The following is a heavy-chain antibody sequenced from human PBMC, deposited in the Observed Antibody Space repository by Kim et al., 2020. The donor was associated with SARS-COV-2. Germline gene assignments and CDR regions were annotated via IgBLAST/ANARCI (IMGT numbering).Heavy chain of an antibody. D-gene: IGHD1-7*01. CDR2: INHSGST. CDR1: GGSFSGSY. Sequence: SETLSLTCAVYGGSFSGSYWTWSRQPPGKGLEWIGEINHSGSTNYNPSLKSRVTISVDTSKNQFSLKLSSVTAADTAVYYCARGQGVWYYVRNWFDPWG. CDR3: ARGQGVWYYVRNWFDP. J-gene: IGHJ5*02. V-gene: IGHV4-34*01.